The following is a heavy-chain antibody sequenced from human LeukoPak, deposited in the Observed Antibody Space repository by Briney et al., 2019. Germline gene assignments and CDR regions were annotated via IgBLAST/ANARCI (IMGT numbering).Heavy chain of an antibody. CDR2: IYISGST. Sequence: SETLSLTRTVFGGSITSHHWTWIRQPAGKGLEWIGRIYISGSTNYNPPLKSRVTMSVDTSKNQFSPNLSSVTAADTAVYYCARDTPPQHLVYWGQGILVTVSS. J-gene: IGHJ4*02. V-gene: IGHV4-4*07. CDR1: GGSITSHH. CDR3: ARDTPPQHLVY. D-gene: IGHD6-13*01.